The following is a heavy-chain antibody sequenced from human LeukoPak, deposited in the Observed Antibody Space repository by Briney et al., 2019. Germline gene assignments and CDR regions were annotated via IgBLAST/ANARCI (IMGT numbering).Heavy chain of an antibody. J-gene: IGHJ4*02. CDR1: GYTFTRYY. D-gene: IGHD2-15*01. V-gene: IGHV1-46*01. CDR3: ARDRGGGGTK. CDR2: INPTGGGT. Sequence: ASVKVSCKASGYTFTRYYMHLVRQAPGQGLEWMGIINPTGGGTTYAQKFQGRVTMTRDTSTSTVYMEMSSLRSEDTAVYYCARDRGGGGTKWGQGALVTVSS.